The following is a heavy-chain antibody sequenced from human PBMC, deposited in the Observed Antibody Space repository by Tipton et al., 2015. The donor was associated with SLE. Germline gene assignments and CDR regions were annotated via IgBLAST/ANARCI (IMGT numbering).Heavy chain of an antibody. V-gene: IGHV3-49*04. Sequence: SLRLSCTGSGFTFGDYAMSWVRQAPGKGLEWVGFIRSKTYGGKTEYAASVKGRFTISRDDSKNTMFLQMGSLTVDDMGVYYCARDLTFSTFWNGFFDHWGQGTLVTVSS. CDR3: ARDLTFSTFWNGFFDH. CDR2: IRSKTYGGKT. J-gene: IGHJ4*02. CDR1: GFTFGDYA. D-gene: IGHD3-3*01.